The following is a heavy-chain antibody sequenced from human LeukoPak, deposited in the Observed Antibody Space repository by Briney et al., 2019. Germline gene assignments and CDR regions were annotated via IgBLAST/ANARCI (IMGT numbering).Heavy chain of an antibody. Sequence: GASVKVSCKASGYSFMSYYMHWVRQAPGQGLEWMEIINPSGGSTTYAQKFQGRVTMTRDMSTSTVYMELSSLRSEDTAVYYCARESCSGGSCYGHNNWFDPWGQGTLVTVSS. J-gene: IGHJ5*02. CDR2: INPSGGST. CDR3: ARESCSGGSCYGHNNWFDP. CDR1: GYSFMSYY. V-gene: IGHV1-46*01. D-gene: IGHD2-15*01.